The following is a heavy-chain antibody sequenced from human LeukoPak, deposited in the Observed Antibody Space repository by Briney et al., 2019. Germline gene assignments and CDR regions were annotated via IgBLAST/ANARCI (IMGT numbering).Heavy chain of an antibody. CDR3: ARQTHHSSGYYIDY. CDR1: GGSIGSSGCY. V-gene: IGHV4-39*01. D-gene: IGHD3-22*01. CDR2: IYYSGST. Sequence: SETLSLTCTVSGGSIGSSGCYWGWVRQPPGKGLEWIGSIYYSGSTWYNPSLKSRVTISVDTSKNQFSLKLSSVTAADTAVYYCARQTHHSSGYYIDYWGQGTLGTVSA. J-gene: IGHJ4*02.